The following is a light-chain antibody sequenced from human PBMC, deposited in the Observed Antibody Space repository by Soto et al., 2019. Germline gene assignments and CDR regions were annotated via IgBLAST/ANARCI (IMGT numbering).Light chain of an antibody. CDR1: QSVSTY. Sequence: EIVMTQSPATLSVSPGERAAVSCRASQSVSTYLAWYQQKPGQGPRLVIYDASNRATGIPARFSGSGSGTDFTLTISSLQPEDFATYYCLQDYNYPPTFGQGTKVDIK. V-gene: IGKV3D-15*01. CDR2: DAS. CDR3: LQDYNYPPT. J-gene: IGKJ1*01.